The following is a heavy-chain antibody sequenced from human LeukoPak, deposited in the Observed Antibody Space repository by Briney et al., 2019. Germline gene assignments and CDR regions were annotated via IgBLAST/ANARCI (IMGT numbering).Heavy chain of an antibody. CDR2: IRYDGSNK. CDR1: GFTFSSYG. CDR3: ARDHDCSGGSCYSLDY. Sequence: PGGSLRLSCAASGFTFSSYGMHWVRQAPGKGLEWVAFIRYDGSNKYYADSVQGRFTISRDNSKNTLYLQMNSLRAEDTAVYYCARDHDCSGGSCYSLDYWGQGTLVTVSS. J-gene: IGHJ4*02. V-gene: IGHV3-30*02. D-gene: IGHD2-15*01.